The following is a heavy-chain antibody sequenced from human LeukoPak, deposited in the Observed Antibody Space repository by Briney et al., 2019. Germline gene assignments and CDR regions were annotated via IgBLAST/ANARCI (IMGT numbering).Heavy chain of an antibody. D-gene: IGHD4-11*01. CDR2: IGNYNGNT. V-gene: IGHV1-18*01. CDR1: GYTFVNSA. CDR3: ARAPSNWSGDS. J-gene: IGHJ4*02. Sequence: ASVKVSCKASGYTFVNSAISWVRQAPGQGLEWMGWIGNYNGNTNYAQKFQGRLTMTTDTSTSPAYMELRSLRSDHTAVYYCARAPSNWSGDSWGQGTLVTVSS.